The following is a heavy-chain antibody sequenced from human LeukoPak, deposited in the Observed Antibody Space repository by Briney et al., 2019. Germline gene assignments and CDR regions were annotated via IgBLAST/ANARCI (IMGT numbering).Heavy chain of an antibody. V-gene: IGHV4-30-4*08. Sequence: SETLSLTCTVSGVSISSSSYYWGWIRQPPGKGLEWIGYIYYSGTTNYNPSLKTRVTISVDTSKNQFSLKLSSVTAANTAVYYCARGPNYVWGSYRYFDYWGQGILVTVSS. D-gene: IGHD3-16*02. CDR2: IYYSGTT. CDR1: GVSISSSSYY. CDR3: ARGPNYVWGSYRYFDY. J-gene: IGHJ4*02.